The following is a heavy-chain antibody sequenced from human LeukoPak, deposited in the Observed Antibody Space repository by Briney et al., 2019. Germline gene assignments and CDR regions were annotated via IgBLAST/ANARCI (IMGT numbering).Heavy chain of an antibody. Sequence: GSLRLSCAASGFTFSSYAMSWVRQAPGKGLEWIGSVSYSGNTYYNPSLKSRVTISVDTSKNHFSLKLSSVTAADTAMYSCARGNSYGPHDAFDIWGQGTMVTISS. V-gene: IGHV4-39*07. CDR1: GFTFSSYA. CDR2: VSYSGNT. J-gene: IGHJ3*02. D-gene: IGHD3-16*01. CDR3: ARGNSYGPHDAFDI.